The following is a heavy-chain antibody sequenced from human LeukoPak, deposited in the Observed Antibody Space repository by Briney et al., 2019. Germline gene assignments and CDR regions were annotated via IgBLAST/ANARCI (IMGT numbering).Heavy chain of an antibody. Sequence: PSETLSLTCTVSGGSISSGSYYWSWIRQPAGKGLEWIGYIYYSGSTYYNPSLKSRVTISVDRSKNQFSLKLSSVTAADTAVYYCASITMVRGAKRAWFDPWGQGTLVTVSS. CDR3: ASITMVRGAKRAWFDP. D-gene: IGHD3-10*01. CDR1: GGSISSGSYY. J-gene: IGHJ5*02. CDR2: IYYSGST. V-gene: IGHV4-61*10.